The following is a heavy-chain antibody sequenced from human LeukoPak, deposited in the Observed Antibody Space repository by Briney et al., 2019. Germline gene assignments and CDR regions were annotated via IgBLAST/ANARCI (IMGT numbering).Heavy chain of an antibody. V-gene: IGHV1-69*01. CDR3: AGVYSSSWYSNWYFDL. D-gene: IGHD6-13*01. CDR1: GGTFSSYA. J-gene: IGHJ2*01. CDR2: IIPIFGTA. Sequence: ASVKVSCKASGGTFSSYAISWVRQAPGQGLEWMGGIIPIFGTANYAQKFQGRVTTTADESTSTAYMELSSLRSEDTAVYYCAGVYSSSWYSNWYFDLWGRGTLVTVSS.